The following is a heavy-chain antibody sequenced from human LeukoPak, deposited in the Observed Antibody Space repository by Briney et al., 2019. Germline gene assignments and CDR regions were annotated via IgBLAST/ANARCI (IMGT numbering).Heavy chain of an antibody. CDR1: GGTFSSYA. Sequence: GASVKVSCKASGGTFSSYAISWVRQAPGQGLEWMGGIIPIFGTANYAQKFQGRVTITTDESTSTAYMELSSLRSEDTAVYYCARDRPVRPGYSYGYVQWYFDYWGQGTLVTVSS. CDR2: IIPIFGTA. V-gene: IGHV1-69*05. CDR3: ARDRPVRPGYSYGYVQWYFDY. J-gene: IGHJ4*02. D-gene: IGHD5-18*01.